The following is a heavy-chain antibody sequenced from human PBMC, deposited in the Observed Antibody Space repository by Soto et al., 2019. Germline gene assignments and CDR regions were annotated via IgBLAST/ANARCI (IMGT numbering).Heavy chain of an antibody. CDR2: IKQDGSEK. CDR3: ARDEQWLEL. V-gene: IGHV3-7*01. Sequence: GGSLRLSCAASGFTFSGYWMSWVRQAPGKGLEWVANIKQDGSEKYYVDSVKGRFTISRDNAKNSLYLQMNSLRAEDTAVNYCARDEQWLELWGQGTLVTVSS. CDR1: GFTFSGYW. D-gene: IGHD6-19*01. J-gene: IGHJ4*02.